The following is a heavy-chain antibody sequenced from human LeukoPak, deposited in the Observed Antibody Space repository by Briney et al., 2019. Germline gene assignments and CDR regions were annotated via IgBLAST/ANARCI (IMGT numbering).Heavy chain of an antibody. Sequence: GGSLRLSCAASGFTFSSYAMHWVRQAPGKGLEWVSAISGSGGSTYYADSVKGRFTISRDNSKNTLYLQMNSLRAEDTAVYYCARDSGGFWSGYYTANWFDPWGQGTLVTVSS. CDR2: ISGSGGST. V-gene: IGHV3-23*01. J-gene: IGHJ5*02. D-gene: IGHD3-3*01. CDR3: ARDSGGFWSGYYTANWFDP. CDR1: GFTFSSYA.